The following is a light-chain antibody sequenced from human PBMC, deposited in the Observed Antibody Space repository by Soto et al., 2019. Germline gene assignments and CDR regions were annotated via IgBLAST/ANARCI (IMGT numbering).Light chain of an antibody. CDR1: SSDVGGYNY. Sequence: QAVVTQPASVSGSPGQSITISCTGTSSDVGGYNYVSWYQQHPGKAPKLMIYDVSNRPSGVSNRFSDSKSGNTASLTISGLQAEDEADYYCSSYTSSSTPVVFGGGTKLTVL. CDR3: SSYTSSSTPVV. J-gene: IGLJ2*01. CDR2: DVS. V-gene: IGLV2-14*01.